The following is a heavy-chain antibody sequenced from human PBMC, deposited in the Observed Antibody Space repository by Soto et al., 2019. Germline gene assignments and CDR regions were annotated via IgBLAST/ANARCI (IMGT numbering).Heavy chain of an antibody. CDR2: ITGGGGTT. J-gene: IGHJ4*02. D-gene: IGHD6-19*01. V-gene: IGHV3-23*01. CDR3: AKTAEAVAGTVYDY. CDR1: GFTFTIYA. Sequence: LRLSCAASGFTFTIYAMGWVRQAPGKGLEWVSAITGGGGTTHYADSVRGRFAISRDNSKNTLYLQMDSLRADDTAVYSCAKTAEAVAGTVYDYWGQGTLVTVSS.